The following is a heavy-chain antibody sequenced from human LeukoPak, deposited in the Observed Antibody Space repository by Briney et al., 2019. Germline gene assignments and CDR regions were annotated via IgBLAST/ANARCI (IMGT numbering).Heavy chain of an antibody. Sequence: GASVKVSCKASGYTFTGYYMHWVRQAPGQGLEWMGWINPNSGGTNYAQKFQGRVTVTSDMSTSTVYVELSSLRSEDTAVYYCAREVPENFNFDYWGQGTLVTVSS. CDR2: INPNSGGT. J-gene: IGHJ4*02. D-gene: IGHD2/OR15-2a*01. CDR1: GYTFTGYY. V-gene: IGHV1-2*02. CDR3: AREVPENFNFDY.